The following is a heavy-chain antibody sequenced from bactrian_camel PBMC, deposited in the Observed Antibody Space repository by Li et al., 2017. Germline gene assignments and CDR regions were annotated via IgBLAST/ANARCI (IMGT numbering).Heavy chain of an antibody. Sequence: HVQLVESGGGSVQAGGSLRLACQATGYTHNGYCMGWFRVGVGKEREEVATIDVYGSVRYAESVKGRFTISRDNAKNTVYLQMNSLESSDTGLYYCSALRHCSGGTCYTTVEFFGDWGQGTQVTVS. D-gene: IGHD2*01. V-gene: IGHV3-3*01. CDR3: SALRHCSGGTCYTTVEFFGD. J-gene: IGHJ4*01. CDR1: GYTHNGYC. CDR2: IDVYGSVR.